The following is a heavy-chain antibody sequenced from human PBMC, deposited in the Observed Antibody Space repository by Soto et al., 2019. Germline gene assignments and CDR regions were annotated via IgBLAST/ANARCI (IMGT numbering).Heavy chain of an antibody. CDR2: IYYSGST. Sequence: SETLSLTCTVSGGSISSYYWSWIRQPPGKGLEWIGYIYYSGSTDYDPSLKSRVTISVDTSKNQFSLKLSSVTAADTAVYYCARDNGYSYGYTLDHWGQGTLVTVSS. D-gene: IGHD5-18*01. J-gene: IGHJ4*02. V-gene: IGHV4-59*01. CDR3: ARDNGYSYGYTLDH. CDR1: GGSISSYY.